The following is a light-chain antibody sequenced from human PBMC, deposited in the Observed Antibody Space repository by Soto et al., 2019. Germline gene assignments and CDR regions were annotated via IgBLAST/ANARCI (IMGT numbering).Light chain of an antibody. Sequence: QSALTQPPSASGSPGQSVTISCTGTSSDVGAYNYVSWYQQHPGKAPKLMIYEVSNRPSGVSNRFSGSKSGNTASLTISGLQAEDEADYYCSSYTSSSTLDFGTGTKLTVL. CDR1: SSDVGAYNY. J-gene: IGLJ1*01. CDR3: SSYTSSSTLD. CDR2: EVS. V-gene: IGLV2-14*01.